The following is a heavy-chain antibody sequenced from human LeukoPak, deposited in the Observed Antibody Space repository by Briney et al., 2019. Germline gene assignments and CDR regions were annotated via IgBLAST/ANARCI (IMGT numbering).Heavy chain of an antibody. CDR1: GFTFGSYG. CDR3: AKIGYSSSWSSSTRDY. V-gene: IGHV3-30*02. J-gene: IGHJ4*02. Sequence: GGSLRLSCAASGFTFGSYGMHWVRQAPGKGLEWVAFIRYDGSNKYYADSVKGRFTISRDNSKNTLYLQMNSLRAEDTAVYYCAKIGYSSSWSSSTRDYWGQGTLVTVSS. CDR2: IRYDGSNK. D-gene: IGHD6-13*01.